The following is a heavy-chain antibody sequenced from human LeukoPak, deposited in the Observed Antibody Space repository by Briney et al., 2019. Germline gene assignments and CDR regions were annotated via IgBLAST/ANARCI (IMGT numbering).Heavy chain of an antibody. CDR1: GFTFTTYV. CDR3: TRDQATFDI. V-gene: IGHV1-18*01. CDR2: IRGDNGAT. Sequence: GASVKVSCKVSGFTFTTYVSWVRQAPGQGLEWMGWIRGDNGATFYAHELRGRLTMTTDTSTSTVYMELRSLKSDDTAIYYCTRDQATFDIWGQGTMVTVTS. J-gene: IGHJ3*02.